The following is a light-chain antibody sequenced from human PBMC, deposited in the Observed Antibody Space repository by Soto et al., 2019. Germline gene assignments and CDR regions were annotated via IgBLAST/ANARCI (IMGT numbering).Light chain of an antibody. J-gene: IGKJ5*01. CDR2: DAS. Sequence: ESVLIQSPATLSLSPGERATLSCRASQSVSTYLGWYQQKPGQAPRLLIYDASNRATGIPARFSGSGSGTDFTLTISSLEPEDFAVYYCQQRSNWITFGQGTRLEIK. V-gene: IGKV3-11*01. CDR3: QQRSNWIT. CDR1: QSVSTY.